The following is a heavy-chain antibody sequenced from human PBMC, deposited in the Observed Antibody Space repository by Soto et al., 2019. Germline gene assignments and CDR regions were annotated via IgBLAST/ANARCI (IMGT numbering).Heavy chain of an antibody. J-gene: IGHJ6*03. Sequence: PGGSLRLSCAASGLTFSSYWMSWVRQAPGKGLEWVANIKQDGSEKYYVDSVKGRFTISRDNAKNSLYLQMNSLRAEDTAVYYCARDPSSSRYMDVWGKGTTVTVSS. D-gene: IGHD6-6*01. CDR2: IKQDGSEK. V-gene: IGHV3-7*01. CDR3: ARDPSSSRYMDV. CDR1: GLTFSSYW.